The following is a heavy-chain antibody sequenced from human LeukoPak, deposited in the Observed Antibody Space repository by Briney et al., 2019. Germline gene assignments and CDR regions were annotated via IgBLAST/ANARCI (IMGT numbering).Heavy chain of an antibody. CDR2: ISSSSYI. Sequence: GGSLRLSCAASGFTFSSYSMNWVRQAPGKGLEWVSSISSSSYIYYADSVKGRSTISRDNAKNSLYLQMNSLRAEDTAVYYCAREYYYDSSGYYPRVRGTLNWGQGTLVTVSS. CDR1: GFTFSSYS. J-gene: IGHJ4*02. D-gene: IGHD3-22*01. CDR3: AREYYYDSSGYYPRVRGTLN. V-gene: IGHV3-21*01.